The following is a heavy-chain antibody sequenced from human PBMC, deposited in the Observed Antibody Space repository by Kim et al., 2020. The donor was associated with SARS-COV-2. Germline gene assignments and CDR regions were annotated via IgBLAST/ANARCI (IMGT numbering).Heavy chain of an antibody. Sequence: GGSLRLSCVASGFSMSDYWINWVRQAPGKGLVWVARVSGDGSTTHYADSVKGRFAIFRDDAKNTLYLAINSLGADDTARYYCARVAFYSGMGVWGQGTTVTVSS. V-gene: IGHV3-74*01. CDR1: GFSMSDYW. CDR2: VSGDGSTT. CDR3: ARVAFYSGMGV. D-gene: IGHD5-12*01. J-gene: IGHJ6*02.